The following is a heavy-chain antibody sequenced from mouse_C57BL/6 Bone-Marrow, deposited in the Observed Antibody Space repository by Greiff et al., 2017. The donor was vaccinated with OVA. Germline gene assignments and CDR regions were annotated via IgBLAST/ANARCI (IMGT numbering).Heavy chain of an antibody. Sequence: QVQLQQSGPELVKPGASVKLSCKASGYSFSSSWMNWVKQRPGKGLEWIGRIYPGDGDTNYNGKFKGKATLTADKSSSTAYMHLSSLTSEDAAVYFCAREEDYDWYFDFWGTGTTVTVSA. D-gene: IGHD2-4*01. CDR3: AREEDYDWYFDF. V-gene: IGHV1-82*01. J-gene: IGHJ1*03. CDR1: GYSFSSSW. CDR2: IYPGDGDT.